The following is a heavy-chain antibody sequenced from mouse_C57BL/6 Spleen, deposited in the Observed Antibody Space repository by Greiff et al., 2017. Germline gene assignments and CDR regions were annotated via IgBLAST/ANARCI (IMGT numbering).Heavy chain of an antibody. D-gene: IGHD2-5*01. J-gene: IGHJ4*01. CDR1: GFTFSSYA. Sequence: EVQVVESGEGLVKPGGSLKLSCAASGFTFSSYAMSWVRQTPEKRLEWVAYISSGGDYIYYADTVKGRFTISRDNARNTLYLQMSSLKSEDTAMYYCTRAELLYSNFYYAMDYWGQGTSVTVSS. CDR3: TRAELLYSNFYYAMDY. V-gene: IGHV5-9-1*02. CDR2: ISSGGDYI.